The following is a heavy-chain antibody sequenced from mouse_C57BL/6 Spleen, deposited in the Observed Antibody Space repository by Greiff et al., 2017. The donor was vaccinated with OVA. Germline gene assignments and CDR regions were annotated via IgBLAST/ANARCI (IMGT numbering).Heavy chain of an antibody. CDR3: ARRRDFPYDFDY. V-gene: IGHV1-75*01. D-gene: IGHD2-3*01. Sequence: VQRVESGPELVKPGASVKISCKASGYTFTDYYINWVKQRPGQGLEWIGWIFPGSGSTYYNEKFKGKATLTVDKSSSTAYMLLSSLTSEDSAVYFCARRRDFPYDFDYWGQGTTLTVSS. J-gene: IGHJ2*01. CDR1: GYTFTDYY. CDR2: IFPGSGST.